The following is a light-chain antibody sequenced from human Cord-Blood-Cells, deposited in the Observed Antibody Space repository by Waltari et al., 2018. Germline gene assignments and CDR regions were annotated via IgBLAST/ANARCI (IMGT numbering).Light chain of an antibody. J-gene: IGKJ1*01. CDR2: GAS. Sequence: EIVMTHSPATLSVSPGERATLSCRASQSVSSNLAWYQQKPGQAPRLLIYGASTRATGIPARFSGSGSGTEFTLTISSLQSEDFAVYXCQQYNNWPPWTFGQGTKVEIK. CDR3: QQYNNWPPWT. V-gene: IGKV3-15*01. CDR1: QSVSSN.